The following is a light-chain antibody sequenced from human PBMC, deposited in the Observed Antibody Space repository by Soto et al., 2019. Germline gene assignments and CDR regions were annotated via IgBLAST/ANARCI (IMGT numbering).Light chain of an antibody. V-gene: IGKV3-15*01. CDR3: QQYNSWLWT. CDR2: GAS. J-gene: IGKJ1*01. CDR1: QPISRK. Sequence: EIVMTQSPATLSVSPGQGATLSCRASQPISRKLAWYQQKPGQAPRLLIYGASTRATGIPARFSGSGSGTEFTLIISSLQSEDSAVYYCQQYNSWLWTFGQGTKVDIK.